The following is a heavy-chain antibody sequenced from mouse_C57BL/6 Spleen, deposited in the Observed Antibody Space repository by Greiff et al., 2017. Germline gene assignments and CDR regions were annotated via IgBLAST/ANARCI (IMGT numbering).Heavy chain of an antibody. D-gene: IGHD6-1*01. CDR1: GYAFSSSW. CDR2: IYPGDGDT. CDR3: ARGGRDYAMDY. Sequence: QVQLKQSGPELVKPGASVKISCKASGYAFSSSWMHWVKQRPGKGLEWIGRIYPGDGDTNYNGKFKGKATLTADKSSSTAYMQLSSLTSEDSAVYCGARGGRDYAMDYWGQGTSVTVSS. V-gene: IGHV1-82*01. J-gene: IGHJ4*01.